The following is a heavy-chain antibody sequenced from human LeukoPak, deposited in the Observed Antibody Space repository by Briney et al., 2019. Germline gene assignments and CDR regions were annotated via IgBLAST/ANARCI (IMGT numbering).Heavy chain of an antibody. CDR1: GLYFTDAW. CDR3: ARGMTWSAY. CDR2: IKGDGSEK. Sequence: PGGSLRLSCAVSGLYFTDAWMSWVRLAPGKGLEWVANIKGDGSEKHYVDSVKGRFTISRDNAKSTLYLQMSSLRADDTALYYCARGMTWSAYWGQGILVTVSS. J-gene: IGHJ4*02. V-gene: IGHV3-7*04. D-gene: IGHD2-21*02.